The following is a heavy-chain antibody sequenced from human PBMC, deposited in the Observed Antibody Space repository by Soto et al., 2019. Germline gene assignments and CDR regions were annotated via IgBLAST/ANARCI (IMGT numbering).Heavy chain of an antibody. CDR2: ISGSGGST. CDR1: GFTFSSYA. Sequence: GGSLRLSCAASGFTFSSYAMSWVRQAPGKGLEWVSAISGSGGSTYYADSVKGRFTISRNNSKNTLYLQMNSLRAEDTAVYYCAKFLSLYVVAPFDYWGQGTLVTVSS. D-gene: IGHD2-2*01. J-gene: IGHJ4*02. CDR3: AKFLSLYVVAPFDY. V-gene: IGHV3-23*01.